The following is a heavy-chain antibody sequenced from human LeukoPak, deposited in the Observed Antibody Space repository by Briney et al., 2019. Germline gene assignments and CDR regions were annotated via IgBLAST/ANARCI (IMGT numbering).Heavy chain of an antibody. D-gene: IGHD3-22*01. V-gene: IGHV1-2*02. CDR3: AKWHYYYYDSSGYLDDY. CDR2: VYPNTGAT. Sequence: ASVKVSCKASGYTFTGYYMHWVRLAPGQGLEWMGCVYPNTGATNYAQKFQGRVTMTRDTSMSIAYMELSRLRSDDTAVYYCAKWHYYYYDSSGYLDDYWGQGTLVTVSS. J-gene: IGHJ4*02. CDR1: GYTFTGYY.